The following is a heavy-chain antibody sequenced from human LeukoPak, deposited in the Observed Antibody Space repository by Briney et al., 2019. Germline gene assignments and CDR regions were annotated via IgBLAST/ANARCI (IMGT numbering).Heavy chain of an antibody. CDR1: GDSLSRYY. CDR3: GRGTLERGHYYGSGGEDYYYYYMDA. V-gene: IGHV4-59*01. CDR2: IYYSGST. D-gene: IGHD3-10*01. Sequence: SEPLSLTCTVSGDSLSRYYWLWTRQPPGKALVWLGYIYYSGSTKYNTPLKSRVTISVNTSKDLFSLDLSSAAAGDPAVDYLGRGTLERGHYYGSGGEDYYYYYMDAWGKGTTVTVSS. J-gene: IGHJ6*03.